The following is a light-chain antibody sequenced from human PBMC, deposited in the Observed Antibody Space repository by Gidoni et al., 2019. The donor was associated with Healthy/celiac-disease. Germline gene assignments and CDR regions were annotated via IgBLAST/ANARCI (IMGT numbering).Light chain of an antibody. V-gene: IGKV3-11*01. Sequence: EIVLTQSPATLSLFPGERATLSCRASQSVSSYLAWYQQKPGQAPRLLIYDASNRATGIPARFSGSGSGTDFTLTISSLEPEDFAVHYCQQRSNWPPLTFGGGTKVEIK. CDR2: DAS. CDR3: QQRSNWPPLT. J-gene: IGKJ4*01. CDR1: QSVSSY.